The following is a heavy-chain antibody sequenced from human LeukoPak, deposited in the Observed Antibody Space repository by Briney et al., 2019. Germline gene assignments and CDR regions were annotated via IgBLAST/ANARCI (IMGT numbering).Heavy chain of an antibody. D-gene: IGHD5-24*01. CDR3: ARGTGGYKFDP. CDR2: IYGSGRT. Sequence: SETLSLTCSISSGSTSSYHWTWIRQPPGKALEYIGYIYGSGRTYYNPSLKSRATISFDTSKNQFSLKLGSVTAADTAVYYCARGTGGYKFDPWGQGTLVIVSS. V-gene: IGHV4-59*01. J-gene: IGHJ5*02. CDR1: SGSTSSYH.